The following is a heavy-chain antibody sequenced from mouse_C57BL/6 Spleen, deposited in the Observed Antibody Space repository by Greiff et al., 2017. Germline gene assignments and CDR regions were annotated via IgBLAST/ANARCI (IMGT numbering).Heavy chain of an antibody. CDR1: GFSLTSYG. V-gene: IGHV2-5*01. CDR3: AKSGPYWYIDV. CDR2: IWRGGST. Sequence: VQLQQSGPGLVQPSQSLSITCTVSGFSLTSYGVHWVRQSPGKGLEWLGVIWRGGSTDYNAAFMSRLSITNDNSKSQLFFKMNRLQADDTAIYYCAKSGPYWYIDVWGTGTTVTVSS. J-gene: IGHJ1*03.